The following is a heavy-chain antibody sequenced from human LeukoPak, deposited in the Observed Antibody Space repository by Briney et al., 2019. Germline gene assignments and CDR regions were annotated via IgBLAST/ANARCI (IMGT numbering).Heavy chain of an antibody. D-gene: IGHD6-13*01. J-gene: IGHJ4*02. CDR2: ISYDGSNR. CDR3: ARGASRSSIWYSPSDY. V-gene: IGHV3-30-3*01. CDR1: GFTFSNYA. Sequence: PGGSLRLSCAASGFTFSNYALQWVRQAPGKGLEWVATISYDGSNRYHADSVKGRFTISRDNSKNTVYLQMNSLIIDDTAVYYCARGASRSSIWYSPSDYWGQGSLVTVSS.